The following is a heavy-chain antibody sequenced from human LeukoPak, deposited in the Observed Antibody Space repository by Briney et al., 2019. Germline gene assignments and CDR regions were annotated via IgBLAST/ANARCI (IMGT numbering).Heavy chain of an antibody. D-gene: IGHD5-18*01. J-gene: IGHJ4*02. CDR2: IIPILGIA. Sequence: ASVKVSCKASGYTFTGYYIHWVRQAPGQGLEWMGRIIPILGIANYAQKFQGRVTITADKSTSTAYMELSSLRSEDTAVYYCARDVEGIQLWSYYFDYWGQGTLVTVSS. CDR3: ARDVEGIQLWSYYFDY. V-gene: IGHV1-69*04. CDR1: GYTFTGYY.